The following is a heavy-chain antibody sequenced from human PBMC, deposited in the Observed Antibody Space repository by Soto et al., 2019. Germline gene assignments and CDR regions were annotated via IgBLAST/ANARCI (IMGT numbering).Heavy chain of an antibody. CDR2: IIPIFGTA. CDR3: ARDYGALSSGWYGPQGYYYYGMDV. V-gene: IGHV1-69*05. J-gene: IGHJ6*02. CDR1: GGTFSSYA. Sequence: ASVKVSCKASGGTFSSYAISWLRQSPGQGLEWMGGIIPIFGTANYAQKFQGRVTMTRDTSISTAYMELSRLRSDDTAVYYCARDYGALSSGWYGPQGYYYYGMDVWGQGTTVTVSS. D-gene: IGHD6-19*01.